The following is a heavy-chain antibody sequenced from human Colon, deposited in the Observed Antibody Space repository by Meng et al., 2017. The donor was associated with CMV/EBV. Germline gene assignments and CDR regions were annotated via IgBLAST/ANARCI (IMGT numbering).Heavy chain of an antibody. J-gene: IGHJ4*02. Sequence: FGWAWMRWVRQAPGKGLVWVSRINGDGSIFNYADSVRGRFTISRDNVENTLFLQMNRLRADDTAVYYCARDFFNGAYSSPGDDFDYWGLGTLVTVSS. CDR1: FGWAW. CDR2: INGDGSIF. V-gene: IGHV3-74*01. D-gene: IGHD5-18*01. CDR3: ARDFFNGAYSSPGDDFDY.